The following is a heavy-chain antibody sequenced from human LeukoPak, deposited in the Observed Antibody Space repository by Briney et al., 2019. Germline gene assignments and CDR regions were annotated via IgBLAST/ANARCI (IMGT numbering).Heavy chain of an antibody. Sequence: SETLSLTCTVSGGSTSSYYWSWIRQPPGKGLEWIGYIYYSGSTNYNPSLKSRVTISVDTSKNQFSLKLSSVTAADTAVYYCARAHAERWLQPYFDYWGQGTLVTVSS. CDR1: GGSTSSYY. CDR2: IYYSGST. D-gene: IGHD5-24*01. V-gene: IGHV4-59*01. CDR3: ARAHAERWLQPYFDY. J-gene: IGHJ4*02.